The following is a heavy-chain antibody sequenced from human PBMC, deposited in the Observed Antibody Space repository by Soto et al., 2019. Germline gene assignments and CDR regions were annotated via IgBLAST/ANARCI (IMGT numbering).Heavy chain of an antibody. CDR1: GGTFSSYA. CDR3: ARAPPRDCGGDCYSGCAY. V-gene: IGHV1-69*06. CDR2: IIPIFGTA. J-gene: IGHJ4*02. D-gene: IGHD2-21*02. Sequence: QVQRVQSGAEVKKPGSSVKVSCKASGGTFSSYAISWVRQAPGQGLEWMGGIIPIFGTANYAQKFQGRVTITADKSTSPAYMELSSLRSEDTAVYYCARAPPRDCGGDCYSGCAYWGQGTLVTVSS.